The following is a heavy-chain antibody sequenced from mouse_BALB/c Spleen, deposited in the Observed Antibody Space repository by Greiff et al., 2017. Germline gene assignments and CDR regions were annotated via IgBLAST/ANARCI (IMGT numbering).Heavy chain of an antibody. J-gene: IGHJ3*01. V-gene: IGHV1-4*02. CDR2: INPSSGYT. D-gene: IGHD2-3*01. Sequence: VQLQQSAAELARPGASVKMSCKASGYTFTSYTMHWVKQRPGQGLEWIGYINPSSGYTEYNQKFKDKTTLTADKSSSTAYMQLSSLTSEDSAVYYCARWLGVAYWGQGTLVTVSA. CDR3: ARWLGVAY. CDR1: GYTFTSYT.